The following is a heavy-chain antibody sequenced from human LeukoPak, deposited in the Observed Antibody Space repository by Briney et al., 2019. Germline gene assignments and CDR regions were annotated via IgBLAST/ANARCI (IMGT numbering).Heavy chain of an antibody. D-gene: IGHD1-26*01. CDR1: GYTFTSYY. V-gene: IGHV1-46*01. CDR2: INPTGGST. J-gene: IGHJ3*02. CDR3: ARVGAKETNAFDI. Sequence: ASVKVSCKASGYTFTSYYMHWVRQAPGEGLEWMGIINPTGGSTSYAQKFQGRVTMTRDTSTSTVYMELRSLRSDDTAVYYCARVGAKETNAFDIWGQGTMVTVSS.